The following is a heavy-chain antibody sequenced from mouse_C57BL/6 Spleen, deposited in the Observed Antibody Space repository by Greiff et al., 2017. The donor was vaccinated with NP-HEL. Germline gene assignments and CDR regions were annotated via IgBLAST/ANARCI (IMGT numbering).Heavy chain of an antibody. Sequence: QVQLKQSGAELVRPGSSVKLSCKASGYTFTSYWMHWVKQRPIQGLEWIGNIDPSDSETHYNQKFKDKATLTVDKSSSTAYMQLSSLTSEDSAVYYCARKVARYFDVWGTGTTVTVSS. CDR3: ARKVARYFDV. CDR2: IDPSDSET. D-gene: IGHD1-1*01. J-gene: IGHJ1*03. CDR1: GYTFTSYW. V-gene: IGHV1-52*01.